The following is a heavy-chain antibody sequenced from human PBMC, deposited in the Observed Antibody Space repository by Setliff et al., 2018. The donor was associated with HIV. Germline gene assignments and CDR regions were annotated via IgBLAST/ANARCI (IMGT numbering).Heavy chain of an antibody. CDR2: IYYSGTS. CDR1: GGSISHNNFY. Sequence: PSETLSLTCTVSGGSISHNNFYWGWIRQPPGKGLEWIGSIYYSGTSYDNPSQSRVTMSVDTSREQFSLKLSSVTAADTAVYFCARVLDDCRSTSCHGGFDYWGQGTLVTVSS. CDR3: ARVLDDCRSTSCHGGFDY. J-gene: IGHJ4*02. V-gene: IGHV4-39*07. D-gene: IGHD2-2*01.